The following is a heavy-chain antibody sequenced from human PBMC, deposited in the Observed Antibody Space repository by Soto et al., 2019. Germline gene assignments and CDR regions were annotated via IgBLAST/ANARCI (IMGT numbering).Heavy chain of an antibody. CDR2: ISGDVVTT. V-gene: IGHV3-23*01. D-gene: IGHD3-10*01. CDR1: GFSFSDCA. J-gene: IGHJ4*02. Sequence: GSLRLSCAASGFSFSDCAMSWVRQTPGKGLEWVSGISGDVVTTSYADSVWGRFTISRDNSKNTLYLQTDSLRDEDTAVYFCAKSPIAVRGVIRPFDYWGQGTLVTVSS. CDR3: AKSPIAVRGVIRPFDY.